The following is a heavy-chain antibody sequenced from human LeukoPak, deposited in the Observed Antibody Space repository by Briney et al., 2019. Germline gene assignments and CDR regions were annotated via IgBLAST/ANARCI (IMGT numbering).Heavy chain of an antibody. V-gene: IGHV4-34*01. CDR2: INHSGST. D-gene: IGHD6-13*01. J-gene: IGHJ2*01. Sequence: TSETLSLTCAVYGGSFSGYYWSWIRQPPGKGLEWIGEINHSGSTNYNPSLKSRVTISVDTSKNQFSLKLSSVTAADTAVYYCARHVGVAAAGYFDLWGRGTLVTVSS. CDR3: ARHVGVAAAGYFDL. CDR1: GGSFSGYY.